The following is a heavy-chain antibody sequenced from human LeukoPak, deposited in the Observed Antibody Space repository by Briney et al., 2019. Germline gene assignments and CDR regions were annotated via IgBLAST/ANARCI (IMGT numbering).Heavy chain of an antibody. V-gene: IGHV4-61*05. CDR3: AREGMIVAVTPFDY. J-gene: IGHJ4*02. CDR1: GGSISSSSYY. Sequence: SETLSLTCTVSGGSISSSSYYWGWIRQPPGKGLEWIGYIYYSGSTNYNPSLKSRVTISVDTSKNQFSLKLSSVTAADTAVYYCAREGMIVAVTPFDYWGQGTLVTVSS. CDR2: IYYSGST. D-gene: IGHD3-22*01.